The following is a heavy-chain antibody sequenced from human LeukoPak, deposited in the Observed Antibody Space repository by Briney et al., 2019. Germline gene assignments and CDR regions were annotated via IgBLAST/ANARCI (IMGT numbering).Heavy chain of an antibody. Sequence: SVKVSCKASGGTLSSYSITWVRQAPGQGLEWMGGIMPLFNTANYAQQFQGRVTITTDESTSTAYMELSSLRFEDTAMYYCARVDRYHYYLDVWGKGTTVTVSS. CDR2: IMPLFNTA. V-gene: IGHV1-69*05. J-gene: IGHJ6*03. CDR1: GGTLSSYS. CDR3: ARVDRYHYYLDV.